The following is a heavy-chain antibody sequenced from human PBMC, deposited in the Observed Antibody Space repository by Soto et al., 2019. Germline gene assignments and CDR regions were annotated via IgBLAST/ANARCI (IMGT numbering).Heavy chain of an antibody. CDR3: AKPKGAYMPFDS. V-gene: IGHV3-30*18. D-gene: IGHD2-2*01. CDR1: GFAFSRDG. J-gene: IGHJ4*02. Sequence: QVQLVESGGGVVQPGKSLRLSCAAAGFAFSRDGMNWVRQAPGKGLEWVAVISFDGSDKYYADSVKGRFTISRDNSKNTVDLQMNSLRPEDTALYYCAKPKGAYMPFDSWGQGTLVTVSS. CDR2: ISFDGSDK.